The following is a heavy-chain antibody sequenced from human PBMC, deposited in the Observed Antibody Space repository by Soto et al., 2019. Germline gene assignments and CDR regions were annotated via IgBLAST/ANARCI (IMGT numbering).Heavy chain of an antibody. D-gene: IGHD1-26*01. CDR2: ISAYNGNT. Sequence: QVQLVQSGAEVKKPGASVKVSCKASGYTFTSYGISWVRQAPGQGLEWMGWISAYNGNTNYAQKLQGRVTMTTDTSTSTAYMELRSLRSDDTAVYYCARRRYSGSYSSGYYYYGMDVWGQGTTVTVSS. CDR3: ARRRYSGSYSSGYYYYGMDV. J-gene: IGHJ6*02. V-gene: IGHV1-18*04. CDR1: GYTFTSYG.